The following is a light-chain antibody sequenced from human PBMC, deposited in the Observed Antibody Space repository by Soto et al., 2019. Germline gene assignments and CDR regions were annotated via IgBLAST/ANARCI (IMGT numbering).Light chain of an antibody. CDR3: QSYDSSLNGYV. Sequence: QSVLTQPPSVSEAPGQRVTISCTGSSSKIGAGYEAHWYQQVPGTAPKLLIYENNNRPSGVPDRFSGSKSGTSASLAITRLQDAEEAEYYVQSYDSSLNGYVFGTGTKLTVL. CDR1: SSKIGAGYE. CDR2: ENN. V-gene: IGLV1-40*01. J-gene: IGLJ1*01.